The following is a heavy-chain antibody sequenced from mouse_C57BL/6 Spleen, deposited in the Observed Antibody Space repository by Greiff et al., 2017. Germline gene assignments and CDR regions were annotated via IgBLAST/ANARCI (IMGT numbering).Heavy chain of an antibody. CDR2: IDPANGNT. D-gene: IGHD2-10*02. V-gene: IGHV14-3*01. J-gene: IGHJ2*01. CDR3: ASGGYGLYLDY. Sequence: VQLQQPVAELVRPGASVKLSCTASGFNIKNNYMHWVKQRPEQGLEWIGRIDPANGNTKYAPKFKGKATITADTSSNTAYLQLSSLTSEDTAIXYCASGGYGLYLDYWGQGTTLTVSS. CDR1: GFNIKNNY.